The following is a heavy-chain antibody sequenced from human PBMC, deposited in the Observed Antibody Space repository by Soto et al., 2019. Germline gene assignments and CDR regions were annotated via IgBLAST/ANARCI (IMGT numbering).Heavy chain of an antibody. CDR1: GGSISSSSYY. V-gene: IGHV4-39*01. D-gene: IGHD3-9*01. J-gene: IGHJ4*02. CDR2: IYYSGST. Sequence: NPSETLSLTCTVSGGSISSSSYYWGWIRQPPGKGLEWIGSIYYSGSTYYNPSLKSRVTISVDTSKNQFSLKLSSVTAADTAVYYCARLGSYNLYYFDYWGQGTLVTVSS. CDR3: ARLGSYNLYYFDY.